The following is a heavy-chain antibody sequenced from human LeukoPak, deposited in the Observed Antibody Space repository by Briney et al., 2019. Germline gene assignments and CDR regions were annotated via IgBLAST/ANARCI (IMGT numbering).Heavy chain of an antibody. CDR2: ISSSSSYI. V-gene: IGHV3-21*01. D-gene: IGHD6-6*01. CDR3: ARDRGMRYSSSSPSPTGILY. J-gene: IGHJ4*02. CDR1: GFTFSSYS. Sequence: TGGSLRLSCAASGFTFSSYSMNWVRQAPGKGPEWVSSISSSSSYIYYADSVKGRFTISRDNAKNSLYLQMNSLRAEDTAVYYCARDRGMRYSSSSPSPTGILYWGQGTLVTVSS.